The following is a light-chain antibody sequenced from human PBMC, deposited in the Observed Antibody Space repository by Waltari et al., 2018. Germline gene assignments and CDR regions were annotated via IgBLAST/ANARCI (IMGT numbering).Light chain of an antibody. V-gene: IGKV1-9*01. CDR2: AAS. Sequence: DILLTQSSSFLPASAGDRVTITCRPSHGISIYFAWYQQKLGKAPKLLIYAASTLQSGVPSRFSGSGSGTEFTLTVSSLQPEDFATYYCQQLNSYPTFGGGTKVEIK. CDR3: QQLNSYPT. J-gene: IGKJ4*01. CDR1: HGISIY.